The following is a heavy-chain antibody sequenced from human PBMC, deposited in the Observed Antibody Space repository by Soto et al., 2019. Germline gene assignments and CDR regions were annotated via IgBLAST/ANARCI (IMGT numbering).Heavy chain of an antibody. Sequence: QVQLVQSGAEVKKPGASVKVSCKASGYTFTSYDINWVRQATGQGLEWMGWMNPNSGNTGYAQKFQGRATMTRNTSIRKAYRELSSLRSEATAVYYCAGHRGPGFGKAYGGGYNWFDPWGQGTLVTVSS. CDR1: GYTFTSYD. V-gene: IGHV1-8*01. J-gene: IGHJ5*02. D-gene: IGHD4-17*01. CDR2: MNPNSGNT. CDR3: AGHRGPGFGKAYGGGYNWFDP.